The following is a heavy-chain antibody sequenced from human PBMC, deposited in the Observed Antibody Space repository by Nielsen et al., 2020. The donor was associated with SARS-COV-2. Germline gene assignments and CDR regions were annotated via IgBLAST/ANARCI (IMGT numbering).Heavy chain of an antibody. CDR2: TYYRSKWYN. V-gene: IGHV6-1*01. CDR3: ARARGAYGDYYYYYDTDV. J-gene: IGHJ6*03. Sequence: WIRPSPSGGLEWLGRTYYRSKWYNDYAVSVKSRITINPDTSKNQFSLHLNSVTPEDTAVYYCARARGAYGDYYYYYDTDVWGKGTTVTVSS. D-gene: IGHD4-17*01.